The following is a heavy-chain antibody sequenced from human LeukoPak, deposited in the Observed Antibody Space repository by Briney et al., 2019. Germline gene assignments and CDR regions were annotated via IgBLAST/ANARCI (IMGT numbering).Heavy chain of an antibody. CDR2: INPSGGST. CDR1: GYTFTSYY. V-gene: IGHV1-46*01. Sequence: ASVKVSCKASGYTFTSYYMHWVRQAPGQGLEWMGIINPSGGSTSYAQKFQGRVTMTRDTSTSTVYMELSSLRSEDTAVYYCARDSSSGWYSSSYYYYGMDVWSQGTTVTVSS. CDR3: ARDSSSGWYSSSYYYYGMDV. D-gene: IGHD6-19*01. J-gene: IGHJ6*02.